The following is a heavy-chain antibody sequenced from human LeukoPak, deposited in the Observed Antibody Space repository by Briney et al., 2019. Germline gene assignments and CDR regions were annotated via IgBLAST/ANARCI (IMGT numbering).Heavy chain of an antibody. CDR3: AKDSLSGDRFDP. CDR1: GFSFNNYA. CDR2: ISDSGGST. J-gene: IGHJ5*02. D-gene: IGHD4-17*01. V-gene: IGHV3-23*01. Sequence: GGSLRLSCAASGFSFNNYAMSWVRQAPGKGLEWVSAISDSGGSTFYADSVKGRFTISRDNSKNTLYLQMNSLRAEDTAVYYCAKDSLSGDRFDPWGQGTLVTVSS.